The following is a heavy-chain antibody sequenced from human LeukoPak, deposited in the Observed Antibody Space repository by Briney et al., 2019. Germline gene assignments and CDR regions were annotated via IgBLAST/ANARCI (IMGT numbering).Heavy chain of an antibody. CDR1: GGSFTSGNYK. CDR2: IYTNGNT. V-gene: IGHV4-61*02. D-gene: IGHD1-26*01. J-gene: IGHJ4*02. CDR3: PRGPDHAKVGY. Sequence: SQTLSLTCTVSGGSFTSGNYKWSWLRQPAGKGLEWIGRIYTNGNTDYSPSLKSRVTISIDMSKNQFFLKLSSVTAADTAVYYCPRGPDHAKVGYWGQGTLVTVSS.